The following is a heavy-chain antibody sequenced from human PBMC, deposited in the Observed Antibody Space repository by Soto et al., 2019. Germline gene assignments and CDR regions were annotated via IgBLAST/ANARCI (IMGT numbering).Heavy chain of an antibody. CDR3: ARGMGIAVAGTIDY. D-gene: IGHD6-19*01. J-gene: IGHJ4*02. CDR1: GFTFSSYA. Sequence: GGSLRLSCAASGFTFSSYAMHWARQAPGKGLEYVSAISTNGGTPYYANSVKGRFTISRDNSKNTLYLQMGSLRAEDMAVYYCARGMGIAVAGTIDYWGQGALVTVSS. CDR2: ISTNGGTP. V-gene: IGHV3-64*01.